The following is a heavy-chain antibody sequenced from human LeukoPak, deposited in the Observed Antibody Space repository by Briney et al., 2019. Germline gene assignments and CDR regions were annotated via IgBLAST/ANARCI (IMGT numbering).Heavy chain of an antibody. D-gene: IGHD4-23*01. CDR1: DDSITIYY. Sequence: SETLSLTCTVSDDSITIYYWTWIRQPPEKGLEWIGYIDHTGSTNFNPSLNSRVTISRDTSKNHFSLELSSVTAADTAVYYCAREADDYGGNPYMDVWGKGTTVTVSS. CDR2: IDHTGST. V-gene: IGHV4-59*01. J-gene: IGHJ6*03. CDR3: AREADDYGGNPYMDV.